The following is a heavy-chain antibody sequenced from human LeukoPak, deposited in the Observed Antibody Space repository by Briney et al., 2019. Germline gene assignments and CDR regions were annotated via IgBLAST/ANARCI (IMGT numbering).Heavy chain of an antibody. CDR3: ARWGAAPYYYDSSGYQYFDY. V-gene: IGHV4-59*08. Sequence: PSETLSLTCTVSGGSISSYYWSWIPQPPGKGLEWIGYIYYSGSTNYNPSLKSRVTISVDTSKNQFSLKLSSVTAADTAVYYCARWGAAPYYYDSSGYQYFDYWGQGTLVTVSS. D-gene: IGHD3-22*01. CDR1: GGSISSYY. J-gene: IGHJ4*02. CDR2: IYYSGST.